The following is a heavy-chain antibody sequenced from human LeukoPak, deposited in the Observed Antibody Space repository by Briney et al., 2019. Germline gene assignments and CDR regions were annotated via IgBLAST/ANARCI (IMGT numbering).Heavy chain of an antibody. CDR3: ARDRMRQIAAAGDWYFDL. D-gene: IGHD6-13*01. Sequence: SETLSLTCTVSGGFISSYYWSWIRQPPGKGLEWIGYIYYSGSTNYNPSLKSRVTISVDTSKNQFSLKLSSVTAADTAVYYCARDRMRQIAAAGDWYFDLWGRGTLVTVSS. CDR2: IYYSGST. J-gene: IGHJ2*01. V-gene: IGHV4-59*01. CDR1: GGFISSYY.